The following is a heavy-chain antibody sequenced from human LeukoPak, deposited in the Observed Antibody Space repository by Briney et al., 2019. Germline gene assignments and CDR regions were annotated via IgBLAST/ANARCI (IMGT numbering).Heavy chain of an antibody. D-gene: IGHD3-10*01. CDR3: ARAGRTMVRGVKGGCWFDH. CDR2: INPNSGGT. V-gene: IGHV1-2*04. CDR1: GYTFTCYY. Sequence: ASVKVSCKASGYTFTCYYMHWVRQAPGQGLEWMGWINPNSGGTNYAQKFQGWVTMTRDTSISTAYMELSRLRSDDTAVYYCARAGRTMVRGVKGGCWFDHWGQGTLVTVSS. J-gene: IGHJ5*02.